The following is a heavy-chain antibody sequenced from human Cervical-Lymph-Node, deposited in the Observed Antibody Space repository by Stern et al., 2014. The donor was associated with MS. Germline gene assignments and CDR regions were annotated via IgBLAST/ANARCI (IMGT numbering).Heavy chain of an antibody. J-gene: IGHJ5*02. D-gene: IGHD6-6*01. Sequence: VQLVESGAEVKKPGSSVKVSCKASGGTFSSYAISWVRQAPGQGLEWMGGIIPIFGTANYAQKVQGRVTMTRDTSTSTVYMELSSLRSEDTAVYYCARATYSSSPLDPWGQGTLVTVSS. V-gene: IGHV1-69*06. CDR1: GGTFSSYA. CDR2: IIPIFGTA. CDR3: ARATYSSSPLDP.